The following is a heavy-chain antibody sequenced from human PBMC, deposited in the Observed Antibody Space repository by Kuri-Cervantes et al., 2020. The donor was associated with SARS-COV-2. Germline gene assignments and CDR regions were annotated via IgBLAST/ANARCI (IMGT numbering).Heavy chain of an antibody. CDR1: GGSFSGYY. Sequence: SQTLSLTCAVYGGSFSGYYWSWIRQPPGKGLEWIGEINHSGSTNYNPSLKSRVTISVDTSKNQFSLKLSSVTAADTAVYYCARDLGNYYDSSGYYYGWFDPWGQGTLVTVSS. V-gene: IGHV4-34*01. J-gene: IGHJ5*02. CDR2: INHSGST. D-gene: IGHD3-22*01. CDR3: ARDLGNYYDSSGYYYGWFDP.